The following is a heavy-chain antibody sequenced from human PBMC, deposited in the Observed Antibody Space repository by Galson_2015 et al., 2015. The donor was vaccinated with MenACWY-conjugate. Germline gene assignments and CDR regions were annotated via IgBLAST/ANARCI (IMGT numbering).Heavy chain of an antibody. CDR2: VYDGGSS. D-gene: IGHD3-3*02. CDR1: GDSISSLHYY. J-gene: IGHJ4*02. V-gene: IGHV4-39*07. CDR3: ARGVNLASMAGY. Sequence: ETLSLTCTLSGDSISSLHYYWGWIRQPPGKGLEWIGSVYDGGSSYYDPSLKSRVTISVDRSKNQFSLKLRSVTAADTAVYYCARGVNLASMAGYWGQGTLVTVSS.